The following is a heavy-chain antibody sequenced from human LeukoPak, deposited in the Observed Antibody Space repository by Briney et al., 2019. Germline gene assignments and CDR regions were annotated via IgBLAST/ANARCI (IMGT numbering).Heavy chain of an antibody. J-gene: IGHJ4*02. V-gene: IGHV4-4*02. Sequence: SETLSLTCAVSGVSINSINRWSWVRQPPGKGLEWIGEIYHSGSTNYNPSLKSRVAISVDTSKNQFSLKLSSVTAADTAVYYCARDRRTRYCSGGSCYHVDYWGQGTLVTVSS. CDR3: ARDRRTRYCSGGSCYHVDY. D-gene: IGHD2-15*01. CDR2: IYHSGST. CDR1: GVSINSINR.